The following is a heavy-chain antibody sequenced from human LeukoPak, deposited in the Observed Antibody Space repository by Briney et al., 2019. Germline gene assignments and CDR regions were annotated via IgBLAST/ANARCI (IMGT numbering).Heavy chain of an antibody. D-gene: IGHD5-12*01. Sequence: PGGSLRPSSAVSGFTASDNYINWVRQAPGKGLEWVSVIYIGGTTYYTDSVKGRFIISRDNSKNTVYLQMNSLRAEDTAVYYCAGGYRAYDYLDYWGQGTLVTVSS. CDR2: IYIGGTT. V-gene: IGHV3-66*01. J-gene: IGHJ4*02. CDR3: AGGYRAYDYLDY. CDR1: GFTASDNY.